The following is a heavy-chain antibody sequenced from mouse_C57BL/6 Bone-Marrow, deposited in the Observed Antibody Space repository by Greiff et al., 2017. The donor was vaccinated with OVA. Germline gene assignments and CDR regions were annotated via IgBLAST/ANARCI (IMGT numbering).Heavy chain of an antibody. Sequence: DVKLQESGAELVRPGASVKLSCTASGFNIKDDYMHWVKQRPEQGLEWIGWIDPENGDTEYASKFQGKATITADTSSNTAYLQLSSLTSEDTAVYYCTTYGYGNYEGDYWGQGTSVTVSS. CDR3: TTYGYGNYEGDY. V-gene: IGHV14-4*01. J-gene: IGHJ4*01. CDR1: GFNIKDDY. CDR2: IDPENGDT. D-gene: IGHD2-1*01.